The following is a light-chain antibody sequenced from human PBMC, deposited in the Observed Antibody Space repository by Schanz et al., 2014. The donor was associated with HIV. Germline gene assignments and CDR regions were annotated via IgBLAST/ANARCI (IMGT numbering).Light chain of an antibody. CDR2: GAS. CDR3: KQYSDWPN. V-gene: IGKV3-15*01. Sequence: EIVITQSPATLSVSPGERATLSCRASQTVSSSSLAWYQQKPGQAPRLLIYGASTRATGIPARFSGSGSGREFTLTISSLQSEDFAVYYCKQYSDWPNFGGGTKVEIK. J-gene: IGKJ4*01. CDR1: QTVSSS.